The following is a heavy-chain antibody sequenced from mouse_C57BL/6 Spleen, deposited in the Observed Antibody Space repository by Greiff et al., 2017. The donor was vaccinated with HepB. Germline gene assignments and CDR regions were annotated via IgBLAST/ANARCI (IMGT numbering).Heavy chain of an antibody. CDR3: ARVEGYYGWYFDV. D-gene: IGHD1-1*01. CDR2: ISAGGSYT. V-gene: IGHV5-4*03. Sequence: EVKLMESGGGLVKPGGSLKLSCAASGFTFSSYAMSWVRQTPEKRLEWVATISAGGSYTYYPDNVKGRFTIARDNAKNNPYLQMSLLKSEDTGMYSCARVEGYYGWYFDVWGPGTTVTVSS. CDR1: GFTFSSYA. J-gene: IGHJ1*01.